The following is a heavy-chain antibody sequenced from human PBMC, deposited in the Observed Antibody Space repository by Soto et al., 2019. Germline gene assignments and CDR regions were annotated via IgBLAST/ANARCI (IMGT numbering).Heavy chain of an antibody. CDR2: TSYDGNNE. D-gene: IGHD3-16*01. J-gene: IGHJ4*02. CDR3: AKDKGVFNRATSYFDY. CDR1: GCTFSNYA. Sequence: PGGSLRLSCSASGCTFSNYAMHWVRQAPGKGLEWVALTSYDGNNEYYTDTVKGRFTISRDNSKNTLFLQMNSPRPEDTAVYYCAKDKGVFNRATSYFDYWGQGALVTVSS. V-gene: IGHV3-30*18.